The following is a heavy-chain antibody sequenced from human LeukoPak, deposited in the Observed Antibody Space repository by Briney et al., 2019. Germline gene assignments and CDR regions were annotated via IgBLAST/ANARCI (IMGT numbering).Heavy chain of an antibody. D-gene: IGHD3-10*01. V-gene: IGHV3-74*01. Sequence: GGSLRLSCAASGFTFSNYLMHWVRQTPGKGLVWISRISTDGSFANYADSVKGRFSISRDNAKNTLYLQMNSLRAEDTAVYYCVREGGSGSYSEYWGQGTLVTVSS. CDR3: VREGGSGSYSEY. J-gene: IGHJ4*02. CDR2: ISTDGSFA. CDR1: GFTFSNYL.